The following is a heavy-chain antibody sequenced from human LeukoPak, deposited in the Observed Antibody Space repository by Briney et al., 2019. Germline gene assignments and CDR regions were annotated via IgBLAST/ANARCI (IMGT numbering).Heavy chain of an antibody. CDR3: ARFRIAAAGMAFDY. CDR2: IYVGDSDT. V-gene: IGHV5-51*01. J-gene: IGHJ4*02. Sequence: GESLKISCRGDRDIFYNLWIAWVRQMPGKGLEWMGSIYVGDSDTRYSPSFQGQVTISVDKSIRTAYLQWSSLKASDTAMYYCARFRIAAAGMAFDYWGQGTLVTVSS. D-gene: IGHD6-13*01. CDR1: RDIFYNLW.